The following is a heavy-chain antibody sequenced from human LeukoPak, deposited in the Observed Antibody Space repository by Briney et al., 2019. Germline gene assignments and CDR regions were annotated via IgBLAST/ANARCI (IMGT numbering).Heavy chain of an antibody. Sequence: ASVKVSCKASGYTFTGYYMHWVRQDLRQGLQWMGWINPNSGGTDYAQKFKGRVTMTRDTSIRTVYMELSSLRSDDTAVYYCARADSVPAGDYHYWYMDVWGKGTTVTVSS. D-gene: IGHD2-2*01. J-gene: IGHJ6*03. CDR1: GYTFTGYY. CDR2: INPNSGGT. CDR3: ARADSVPAGDYHYWYMDV. V-gene: IGHV1-2*02.